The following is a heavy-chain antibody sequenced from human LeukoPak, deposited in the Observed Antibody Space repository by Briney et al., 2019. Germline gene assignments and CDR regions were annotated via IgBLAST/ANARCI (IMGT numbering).Heavy chain of an antibody. J-gene: IGHJ3*02. D-gene: IGHD2-2*01. CDR2: INHSGST. Sequence: KTSETLSLTCAVYGGSFSGYYWSWIRQPPGKGLEWIGEINHSGSTNYNPSLKSRVTISVDTSKNQFSLKLSSVTAADTAVYYCARGVVVLPAARDDDAFDIWGQGTMVTVSS. V-gene: IGHV4-34*01. CDR3: ARGVVVLPAARDDDAFDI. CDR1: GGSFSGYY.